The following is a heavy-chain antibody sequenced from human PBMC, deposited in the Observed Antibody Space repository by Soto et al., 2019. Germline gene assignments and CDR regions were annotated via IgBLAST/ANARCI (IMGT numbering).Heavy chain of an antibody. V-gene: IGHV3-30*18. D-gene: IGHD3-9*01. CDR1: GFTFSSYF. Sequence: GGSLRLSCAVSGFTFSSYFMHWVRQAPGKRLEWVAVISYDGSDIYYADSVKGQFTISRDNSKNTRYLQMNSLRAEDTAVYYCAKASYYDILTGYSGLNCFDPWGQGTLVTVSS. CDR2: ISYDGSDI. J-gene: IGHJ5*02. CDR3: AKASYYDILTGYSGLNCFDP.